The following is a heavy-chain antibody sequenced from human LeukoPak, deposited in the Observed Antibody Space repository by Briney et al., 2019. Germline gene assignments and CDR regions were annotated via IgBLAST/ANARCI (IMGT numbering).Heavy chain of an antibody. V-gene: IGHV3-33*01. J-gene: IGHJ3*02. CDR3: ARDKNDAFDI. CDR1: GFTFRSHG. CDR2: IWYDGTNK. Sequence: SGGSLRLSCATSGFTFRSHGIHWVRQAPGKGLEWVAVIWYDGTNKYYADSVKGRLTISRDNSKKTVYLQMNSLRAEDTAVYYCARDKNDAFDIWGQGTMVTVSS.